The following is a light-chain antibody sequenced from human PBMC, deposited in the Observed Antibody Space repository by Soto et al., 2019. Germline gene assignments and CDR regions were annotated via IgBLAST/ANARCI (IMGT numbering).Light chain of an antibody. CDR3: HQYNHWTRAT. CDR1: QSISIN. V-gene: IGKV3-15*01. CDR2: RTS. J-gene: IGKJ4*01. Sequence: IFMTRCPCTLSVSPGERSTLCCRASQSISINLAWYQQKPGQAPRLLMFRTSSRATGFPARFSGSGPGTELNLNISSMKYEAFPVYYSHQYNHWTRATFGGGKNLDIK.